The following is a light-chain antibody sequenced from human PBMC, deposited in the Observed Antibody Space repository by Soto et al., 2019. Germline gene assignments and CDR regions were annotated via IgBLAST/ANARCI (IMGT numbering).Light chain of an antibody. CDR2: DAS. Sequence: EIVLTHSPATLSLSPGVRSTLSCRASQSVSTYLAWYQQKPGQAPRLLIYDASNRATGIPARFSGSGSGTDFTLTISSLEPEDFAIYYCQQRSNWPLTFGGGTKVEIK. V-gene: IGKV3-11*01. CDR1: QSVSTY. J-gene: IGKJ4*01. CDR3: QQRSNWPLT.